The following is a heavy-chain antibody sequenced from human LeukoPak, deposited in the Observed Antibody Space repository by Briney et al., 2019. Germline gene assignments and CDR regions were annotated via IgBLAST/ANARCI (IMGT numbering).Heavy chain of an antibody. Sequence: PSQTLSLTCAVSGVSISSGGYSWSWIRQPPGKGLEWIGYIYHSGSTYYNPSLKSRVTISVDRSKNQFSLKLSSVTAADTAVYYCARGGTTEHDYWGQGTLVTVSS. CDR2: IYHSGST. CDR3: ARGGTTEHDY. J-gene: IGHJ4*02. CDR1: GVSISSGGYS. V-gene: IGHV4-30-2*01. D-gene: IGHD1-26*01.